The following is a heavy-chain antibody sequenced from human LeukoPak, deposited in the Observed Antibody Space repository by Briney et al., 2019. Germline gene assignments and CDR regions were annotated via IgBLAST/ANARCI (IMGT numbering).Heavy chain of an antibody. D-gene: IGHD3-22*01. Sequence: PGGSLRLSCAASGFTVGTNYMTWVRQAPGKGLEWVSVLYSGGSTYYADSVKGRFTISRDNSKNTLYLQMNSLRAEDTAVYFCARGGVTMIVPILWGQGTLVTVSS. CDR2: LYSGGST. V-gene: IGHV3-53*01. CDR1: GFTVGTNY. J-gene: IGHJ4*02. CDR3: ARGGVTMIVPIL.